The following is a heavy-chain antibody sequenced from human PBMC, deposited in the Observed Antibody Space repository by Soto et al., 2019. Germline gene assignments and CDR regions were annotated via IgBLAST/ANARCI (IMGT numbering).Heavy chain of an antibody. CDR1: GFTFSTAW. CDR3: IRDPYGST. J-gene: IGHJ5*02. Sequence: EVQLVESGGGLVKPGESLRLSCAASGFTFSTAWMTWFRQAPGRGLEWVARIKTTSDGGTIHYAAPVKGRFTISRDDSKDTLFLQMNSLKIEDTALYYCIRDPYGSTWGQGTLVTVSS. CDR2: IKTTSDGGTI. D-gene: IGHD3-10*01. V-gene: IGHV3-15*01.